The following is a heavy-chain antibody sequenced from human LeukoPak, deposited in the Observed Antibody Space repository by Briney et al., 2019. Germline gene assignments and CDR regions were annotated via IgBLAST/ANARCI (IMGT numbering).Heavy chain of an antibody. CDR1: GYTFTSYG. J-gene: IGHJ5*02. CDR2: ISAYNGNT. CDR3: ARGRGKLICSSTSCYGFDP. Sequence: GASVKVSCKASGYTFTSYGISWVRQAPGQGLEWMGWISAYNGNTNYAQKLQGRVTMTTDTSTSTAYMELRSLRSDDTAVYYCARGRGKLICSSTSCYGFDPWGQGTLVTVSS. V-gene: IGHV1-18*01. D-gene: IGHD2-2*01.